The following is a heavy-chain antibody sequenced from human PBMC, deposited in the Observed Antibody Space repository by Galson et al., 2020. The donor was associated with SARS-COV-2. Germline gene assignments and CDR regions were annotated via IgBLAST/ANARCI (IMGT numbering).Heavy chain of an antibody. CDR3: VRGGIFGVVSPKIDY. Sequence: ASVKVSCNASGYTFTGYYMHWVRQAPGQGLEWMGWINPNSGGTNYAQQFQGWVTMTRDTSISTAYMELSRLRSDATAVYYCVRGGIFGVVSPKIDYWGQGTLVTVSS. J-gene: IGHJ4*02. V-gene: IGHV1-2*04. CDR2: INPNSGGT. CDR1: GYTFTGYY. D-gene: IGHD3-3*02.